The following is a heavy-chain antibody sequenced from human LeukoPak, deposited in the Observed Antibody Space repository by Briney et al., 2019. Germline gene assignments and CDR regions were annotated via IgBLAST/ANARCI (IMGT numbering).Heavy chain of an antibody. V-gene: IGHV3-7*03. D-gene: IGHD6-6*01. CDR3: ARGARSMKAYYFDY. J-gene: IGHJ4*02. Sequence: PGGSLRLSCAASGFTFSNYWMSWVRQAPGKGLEWVANIKEDGSEKYYVDSVKGRFTISRDNAKNSLYLQMNSLRAEDTAVYYCARGARSMKAYYFDYWGQGTLVTVSS. CDR2: IKEDGSEK. CDR1: GFTFSNYW.